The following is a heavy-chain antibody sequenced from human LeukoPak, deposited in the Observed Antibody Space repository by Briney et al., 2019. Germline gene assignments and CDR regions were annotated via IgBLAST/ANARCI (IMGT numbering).Heavy chain of an antibody. CDR2: IHHSGST. CDR3: ARDTLGATFPGAFDI. CDR1: GGSISRDNW. Sequence: SETLSLTCTVSGGSISRDNWWGWVRQPPGKGLEWIGEIHHSGSTNYNPSLKSRVTISVDKSENQFSLKLTSVTAADTAVYYCARDTLGATFPGAFDIWGQGTMVTVSS. D-gene: IGHD1-26*01. V-gene: IGHV4-4*02. J-gene: IGHJ3*02.